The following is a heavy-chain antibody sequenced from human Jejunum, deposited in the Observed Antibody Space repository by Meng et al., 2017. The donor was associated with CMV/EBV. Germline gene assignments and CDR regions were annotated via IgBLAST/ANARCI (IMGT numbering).Heavy chain of an antibody. Sequence: QRRLVESGVGFVKPGGSLKLSCADSEFTFSDYYISWIRQAPRKGLEWISYISGNTKVTNYAVSVKGRFTISRDNAKNSLYLQMSSLRGEDAAVYYCARAGLGHNSFDPWGQGTLVTVSS. V-gene: IGHV3-11*05. J-gene: IGHJ5*02. CDR1: EFTFSDYY. D-gene: IGHD2-15*01. CDR3: ARAGLGHNSFDP. CDR2: ISGNTKVT.